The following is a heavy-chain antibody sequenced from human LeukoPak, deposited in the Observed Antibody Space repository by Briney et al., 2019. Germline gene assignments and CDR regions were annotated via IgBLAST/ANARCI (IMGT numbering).Heavy chain of an antibody. CDR1: GYTFNTYY. CDR2: INPNGGST. Sequence: ASVKVSCKASGYTFNTYYIHWVRQAPGQGLEWMGFINPNGGSTSYAQKFQGRVTMTRDTSTSAVYMELSSLRSEDTAMYYCARNVGSGFDYWGQGTLVTVSS. D-gene: IGHD1-1*01. J-gene: IGHJ4*02. CDR3: ARNVGSGFDY. V-gene: IGHV1-46*02.